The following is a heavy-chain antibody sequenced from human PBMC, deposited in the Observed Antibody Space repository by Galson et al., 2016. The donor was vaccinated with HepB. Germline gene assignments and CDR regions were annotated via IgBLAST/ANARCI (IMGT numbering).Heavy chain of an antibody. J-gene: IGHJ3*02. V-gene: IGHV4-55*01. Sequence: LRLSCAASGFTFSSYAMIWVRQPPGKGLEWIGNIHYSGGTYHNPSLKSRITASVDTSKNQFPLNLASVTAADTALYYCARRRPRDIGGGFDIWGQGTLVTVSS. CDR3: ARRRPRDIGGGFDI. D-gene: IGHD2-15*01. CDR1: GFTFSSYAM. CDR2: IHYSGGT.